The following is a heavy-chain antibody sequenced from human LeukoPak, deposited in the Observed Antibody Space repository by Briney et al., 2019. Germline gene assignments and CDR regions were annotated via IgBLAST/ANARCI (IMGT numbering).Heavy chain of an antibody. V-gene: IGHV4-59*01. Sequence: PSETLSLTCTVSGGSLSSYYWSWIRQPPGKELEWIGYIYYSGSTNYNPSLKSRVTISLDTSKHQFSLKLSSVTAADTAVYFCARYSNAVAGARWFDHWGQGTLVTVSS. D-gene: IGHD2-21*01. CDR1: GGSLSSYY. J-gene: IGHJ5*02. CDR2: IYYSGST. CDR3: ARYSNAVAGARWFDH.